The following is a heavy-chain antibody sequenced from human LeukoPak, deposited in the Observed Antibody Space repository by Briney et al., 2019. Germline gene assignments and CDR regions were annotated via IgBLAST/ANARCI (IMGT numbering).Heavy chain of an antibody. V-gene: IGHV4-30-4*01. CDR2: IYYSGTT. J-gene: IGHJ4*02. CDR1: GDSISSGSDY. D-gene: IGHD3-9*01. CDR3: ARGLTGINY. Sequence: SETLSLTCTVSGDSISSGSDYWNWIRQPPGKGLEWIGYIYYSGTTYYNPSLKSRVTISVDTSKNQFSLKLSSVTAADAAVYYCARGLTGINYWGQGTLVTVSS.